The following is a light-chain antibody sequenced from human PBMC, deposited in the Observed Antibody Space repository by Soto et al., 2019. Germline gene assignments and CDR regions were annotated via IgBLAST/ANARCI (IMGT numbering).Light chain of an antibody. J-gene: IGLJ1*01. CDR1: SSNIGSNT. CDR3: AAWDDSLNGFV. Sequence: SALTQPPSASVTPGQRGTISCSGSSSNIGSNTIHWYQQLPGTAPKLLIHSDDKLPSGVPDRFSGSKSGTSGSLAISGLQSGDEADYYCAAWDDSLNGFVFGAGTKVTVL. V-gene: IGLV1-44*01. CDR2: SDD.